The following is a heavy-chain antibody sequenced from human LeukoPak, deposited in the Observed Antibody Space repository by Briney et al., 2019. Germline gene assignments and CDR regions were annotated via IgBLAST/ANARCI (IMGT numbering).Heavy chain of an antibody. D-gene: IGHD3-10*01. Sequence: GGSLRLSCVDSGFTFSSYWMSWVRQAPGKGLEWVANMKQDGREKYYVDSVKGRFTISRDNRKNSLYLQMNSLRVEDTAVYFCARGAGVFDYWGQGTLVTVSS. CDR1: GFTFSSYW. CDR3: ARGAGVFDY. CDR2: MKQDGREK. V-gene: IGHV3-7*01. J-gene: IGHJ4*02.